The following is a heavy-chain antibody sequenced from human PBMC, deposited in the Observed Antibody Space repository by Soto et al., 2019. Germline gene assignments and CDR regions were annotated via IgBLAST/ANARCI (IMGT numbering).Heavy chain of an antibody. CDR1: GYTFTSYD. Sequence: QVQLVQSGAEVKKPGASVKVSCKASGYTFTSYDINWVRQATGQGLEWMGWMNPNSCNTGYAQKFQGRVTMTRNTSISTAYMEISSLRSEDTAVYYCARRGYSSSWYYYYYYGMDVWGQGTTVTVSS. J-gene: IGHJ6*02. CDR2: MNPNSCNT. CDR3: ARRGYSSSWYYYYYYGMDV. V-gene: IGHV1-8*01. D-gene: IGHD6-13*01.